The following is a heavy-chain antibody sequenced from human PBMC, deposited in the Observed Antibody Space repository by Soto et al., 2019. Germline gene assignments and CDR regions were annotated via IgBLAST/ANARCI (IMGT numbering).Heavy chain of an antibody. V-gene: IGHV3-23*01. CDR3: ARNRSAWTSSEPLY. Sequence: EVQLLESGGGLVQPGGSLRLSCAASGFTLSNYAMTWVRQAPGKGLEWVSTIGVSGYDTFYADSVKGRFTISRDTSKNTLYLQMNSLRVGDTALNYWARNRSAWTSSEPLYGGQGTLITVAS. D-gene: IGHD3-16*02. CDR2: IGVSGYDT. J-gene: IGHJ4*02. CDR1: GFTLSNYA.